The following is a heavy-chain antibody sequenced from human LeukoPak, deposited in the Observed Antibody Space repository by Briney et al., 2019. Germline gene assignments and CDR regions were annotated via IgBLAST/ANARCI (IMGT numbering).Heavy chain of an antibody. V-gene: IGHV1-2*02. CDR1: GYTFTVYY. D-gene: IGHD1-26*01. CDR2: INPNSGGT. CDR3: ARTDNGGSYYHPMQDDY. J-gene: IGHJ4*02. Sequence: ASVKVSCKASGYTFTVYYMHWVRQAPGQGLEWMGWINPNSGGTNYAQKFQGRVTMTRDTSTSTAYMELRSLRSDDTAVYYCARTDNGGSYYHPMQDDYWGQGTLVTVSS.